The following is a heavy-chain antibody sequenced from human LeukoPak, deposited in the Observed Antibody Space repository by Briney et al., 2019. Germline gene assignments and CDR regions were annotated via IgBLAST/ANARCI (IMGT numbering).Heavy chain of an antibody. V-gene: IGHV4-34*01. J-gene: IGHJ5*02. CDR2: INHSGST. CDR1: GFTVSSNY. CDR3: ARHKGGSYPRWFDP. D-gene: IGHD1-26*01. Sequence: GSLRLSCAASGFTVSSNYMSWIRQPPGKGLEWIGEINHSGSTNYNPSLKSRVTISVDTSKNQFSLKLSSVTAADTAVYYCARHKGGSYPRWFDPWGQGTLVTVSS.